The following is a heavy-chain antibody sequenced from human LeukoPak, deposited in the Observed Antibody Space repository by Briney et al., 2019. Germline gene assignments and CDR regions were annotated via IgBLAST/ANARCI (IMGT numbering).Heavy chain of an antibody. CDR2: ISGSGGST. D-gene: IGHD1-7*01. Sequence: SGGSLRSSGEAPGFTFRSYAMSWVGQAQGKGLEWVSAISGSGGSTYYADSVKGRFTISRDNSKNTLYLQMNSLRAEDTAVYYCAKSMAGTTDYWGQGTLVTVSS. V-gene: IGHV3-23*01. J-gene: IGHJ4*02. CDR1: GFTFRSYA. CDR3: AKSMAGTTDY.